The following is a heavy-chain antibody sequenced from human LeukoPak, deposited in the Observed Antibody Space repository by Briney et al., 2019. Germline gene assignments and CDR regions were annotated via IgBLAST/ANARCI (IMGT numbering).Heavy chain of an antibody. Sequence: PGGSLRLSCAASGFTFSDFWMHWVRQAPGKGLVWVSRINSGGTVTNYADSVKGRLTISRDNAKNTLYLQMNSLRAEDTAVYYCAKKGGSGWRIAYYFDYWGQGTLVTVSS. CDR2: INSGGTVT. J-gene: IGHJ4*02. V-gene: IGHV3-74*01. D-gene: IGHD6-19*01. CDR3: AKKGGSGWRIAYYFDY. CDR1: GFTFSDFW.